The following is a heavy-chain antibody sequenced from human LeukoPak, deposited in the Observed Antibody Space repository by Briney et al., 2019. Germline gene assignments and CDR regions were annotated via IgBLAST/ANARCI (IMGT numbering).Heavy chain of an antibody. CDR1: GFTFSSYA. Sequence: GGSLRLSCAASGFTFSSYAMTWVRQAPGKGLEWVSVISGNGGNTHYADSVKGRFTISRDNSKNTLYLQMNSLRAEDTAVYYCARETSGYYLDYWGQGTLVTVSS. CDR3: ARETSGYYLDY. D-gene: IGHD3-22*01. CDR2: ISGNGGNT. J-gene: IGHJ4*02. V-gene: IGHV3-23*01.